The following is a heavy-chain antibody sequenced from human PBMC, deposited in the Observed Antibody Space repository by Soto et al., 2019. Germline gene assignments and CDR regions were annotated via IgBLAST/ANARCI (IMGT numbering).Heavy chain of an antibody. J-gene: IGHJ4*02. Sequence: QVQLVQSGAEVKKPGSSVMVSSKASGGTFSSYAISWVRQAPGQGLEWMGAIIPMFGTANYAQKFQGRVTITADEATSTVYMELSSLRSEDTAVYYCARDGRDDSSGYYQGSFDCCDQGSLVTVSS. D-gene: IGHD3-22*01. CDR2: IIPMFGTA. CDR1: GGTFSSYA. V-gene: IGHV1-69*01. CDR3: ARDGRDDSSGYYQGSFDC.